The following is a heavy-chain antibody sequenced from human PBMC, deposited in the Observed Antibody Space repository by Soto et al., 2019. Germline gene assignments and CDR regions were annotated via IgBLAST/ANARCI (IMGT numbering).Heavy chain of an antibody. CDR1: GFTFSSYW. CDR2: IKQDGSEK. Sequence: GWSLRLSCAASGFTFSSYWMSLVRQAPGKGLEWVANIKQDGSEKYYVDSVKGRFTISRDNAKSSLYLQMNSLRAEDTAVYYCARDPYVGATRWSYYFDYWGQGTLVTVS. CDR3: ARDPYVGATRWSYYFDY. J-gene: IGHJ4*02. V-gene: IGHV3-7*03. D-gene: IGHD1-26*01.